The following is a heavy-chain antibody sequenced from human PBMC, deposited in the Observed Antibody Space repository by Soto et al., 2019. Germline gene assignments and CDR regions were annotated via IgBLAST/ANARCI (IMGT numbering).Heavy chain of an antibody. Sequence: QVRLQESGPGLVKPSETLSLTCTVSGASISNYYWSWIRQPAGKGLECLGRIYASGTTTYNPSLRSRVTMSVDTSKNQFPLNPTSVTAADTAVYYCARESRSELGTVEYWGQGTLVTVSS. CDR1: GASISNYY. J-gene: IGHJ4*02. D-gene: IGHD1-1*01. CDR3: ARESRSELGTVEY. V-gene: IGHV4-4*07. CDR2: IYASGTT.